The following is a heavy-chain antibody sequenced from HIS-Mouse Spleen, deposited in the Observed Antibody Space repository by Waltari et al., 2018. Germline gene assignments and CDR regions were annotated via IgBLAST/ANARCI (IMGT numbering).Heavy chain of an antibody. V-gene: IGHV4-39*07. CDR2: IYYSGST. CDR1: GGSISRSIYY. D-gene: IGHD6-13*01. CDR3: AREIPYSSSWYDWYFDL. Sequence: QLQLQASGPGLVKPSETLSLTCTVSGGSISRSIYYWGWIRPPPGKGLEWIGSIYYSGSTYYNPSLKSRVTISVDTSKNQFSLKLSSVTAADTAVYYCAREIPYSSSWYDWYFDLWGRGTLVTVSS. J-gene: IGHJ2*01.